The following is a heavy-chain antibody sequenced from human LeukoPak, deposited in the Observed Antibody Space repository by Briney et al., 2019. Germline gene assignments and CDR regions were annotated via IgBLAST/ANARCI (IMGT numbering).Heavy chain of an antibody. CDR3: AAITYYDFWSGPFAFDI. Sequence: SVKVSCKASGFTFTSSPMQWVRQARGQRLEWIGWIVVGSGNTNYAQKFQERVTITRDMSTSTAYMELSSLRSEDTAVYYCAAITYYDFWSGPFAFDIWGQGTMVTVSS. CDR2: IVVGSGNT. J-gene: IGHJ3*02. V-gene: IGHV1-58*02. D-gene: IGHD3-3*01. CDR1: GFTFTSSP.